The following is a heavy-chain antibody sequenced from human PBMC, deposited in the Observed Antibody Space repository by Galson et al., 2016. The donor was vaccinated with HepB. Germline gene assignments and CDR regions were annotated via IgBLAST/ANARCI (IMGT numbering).Heavy chain of an antibody. D-gene: IGHD3-9*01. CDR1: GFTFTTYA. V-gene: IGHV3-23*01. J-gene: IGHJ4*02. Sequence: SLRLSCAVSGFTFTTYAMSWVRQAPGKGLEWVSSLSNSGGSTYYADSVKGRFTISRDNSKNTLYLQMNSLRAEDTAVYYCAKGGYFDWFDYWGQGTLVTVSS. CDR2: LSNSGGST. CDR3: AKGGYFDWFDY.